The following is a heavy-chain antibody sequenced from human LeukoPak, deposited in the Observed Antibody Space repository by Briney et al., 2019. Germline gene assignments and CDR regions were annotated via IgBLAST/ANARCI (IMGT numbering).Heavy chain of an antibody. V-gene: IGHV3-23*01. CDR1: GFTFSSYA. J-gene: IGHJ4*02. D-gene: IGHD1-26*01. CDR2: ISGSGGST. CDR3: AKGPEWEPPDY. Sequence: GGSLRLSCAASGFTFSSYAMSWVRQAPGKGLEWVSAISGSGGSTYYADSVKGRFTISRDNSKNSLYLQMNSLRAEDMALYYCAKGPEWEPPDYWGQGTLVTVSS.